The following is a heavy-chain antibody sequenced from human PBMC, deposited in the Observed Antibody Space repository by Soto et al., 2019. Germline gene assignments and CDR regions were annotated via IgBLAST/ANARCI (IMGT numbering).Heavy chain of an antibody. D-gene: IGHD4-17*01. CDR3: AKEDRADYVLFDY. CDR2: ISYDGSNK. CDR1: GFTFSSYG. Sequence: GGSLRLSCAASGFTFSSYGMHWVRQAPGKGLEWVAVISYDGSNKYYADSVKGRFTISRDNPKNTLYLQMNSLRAEDTAVYYCAKEDRADYVLFDYWGQGTLVTVSS. J-gene: IGHJ4*02. V-gene: IGHV3-30*18.